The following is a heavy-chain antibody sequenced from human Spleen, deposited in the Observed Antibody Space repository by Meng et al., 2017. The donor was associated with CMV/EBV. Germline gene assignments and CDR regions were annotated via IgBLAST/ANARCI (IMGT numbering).Heavy chain of an antibody. Sequence: GFTFATYAMSWVRQAPGKGLEWVSGISENGGATNYADSVKGRFTISRENSKNTLYLQMNSLRAEDTAVYYCAKRGPLEQWLVYYFDYWGQGTLVTVSS. CDR2: ISENGGAT. D-gene: IGHD6-19*01. J-gene: IGHJ4*02. CDR1: GFTFATYA. V-gene: IGHV3-23*01. CDR3: AKRGPLEQWLVYYFDY.